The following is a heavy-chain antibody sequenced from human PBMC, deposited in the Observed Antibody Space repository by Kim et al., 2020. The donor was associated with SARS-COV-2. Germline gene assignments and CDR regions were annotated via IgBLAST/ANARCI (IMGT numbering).Heavy chain of an antibody. CDR1: GYSFTSYW. J-gene: IGHJ6*02. Sequence: GESLKISCKGSGYSFTSYWICWVRQMPGKGLEWMGIIYPGDSDTRYSPSFQGQVTISADKSISTAYLQWSSLKASDTGMYYCVRQEPGDCSGGSCYSPYYHYGMDGWGQGTMVTVPS. CDR3: VRQEPGDCSGGSCYSPYYHYGMDG. CDR2: IYPGDSDT. D-gene: IGHD2-15*01. V-gene: IGHV5-51*01.